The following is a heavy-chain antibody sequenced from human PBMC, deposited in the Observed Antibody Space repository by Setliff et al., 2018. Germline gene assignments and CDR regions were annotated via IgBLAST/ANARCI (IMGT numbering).Heavy chain of an antibody. CDR3: ARGQTLRHFDWPTAFDY. D-gene: IGHD3-9*01. V-gene: IGHV1-18*01. CDR2: ISAYSGET. J-gene: IGHJ4*02. CDR1: GYTFNNYG. Sequence: ASVKVSCKASGYTFNNYGIIWVRQAPGQGPEWMGWISAYSGETNYAQIFQGRVTMTTDTPTSTAYMELRSLTSDDTAVYYCARGQTLRHFDWPTAFDYWGLGALVTVSS.